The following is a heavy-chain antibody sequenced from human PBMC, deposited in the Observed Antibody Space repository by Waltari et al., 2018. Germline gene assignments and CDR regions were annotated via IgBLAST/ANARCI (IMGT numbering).Heavy chain of an antibody. J-gene: IGHJ6*02. Sequence: EVQLVESGGGLVRPGGSLTLPCAATGVTFSGSAMHWVRQASGKGLEWVGRIRSKANSYATAYAASVKGRFTISRDDSKNTAYLQMNSLKTEDTAVYYCTSGSYYRMDVWGQGTTVTVSS. D-gene: IGHD1-26*01. CDR3: TSGSYYRMDV. CDR1: GVTFSGSA. CDR2: IRSKANSYAT. V-gene: IGHV3-73*02.